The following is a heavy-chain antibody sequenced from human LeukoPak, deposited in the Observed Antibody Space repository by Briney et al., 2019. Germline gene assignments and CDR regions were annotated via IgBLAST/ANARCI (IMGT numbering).Heavy chain of an antibody. CDR2: INPSGGST. Sequence: GASVTVSFKASGYTFTSYYMHWVRQAPGQGLEWMGIINPSGGSTSYAQNFQGRVTMTRDTSTSTVYMELNSLRSEDTAVYYCARDRPTRTPVEYNFDYCGQGTLVTVSS. V-gene: IGHV1-46*01. J-gene: IGHJ4*02. D-gene: IGHD4-4*01. CDR1: GYTFTSYY. CDR3: ARDRPTRTPVEYNFDY.